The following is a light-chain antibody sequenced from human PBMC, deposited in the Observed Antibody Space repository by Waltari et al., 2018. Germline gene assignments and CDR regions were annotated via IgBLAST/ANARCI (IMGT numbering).Light chain of an antibody. J-gene: IGLJ3*02. Sequence: QSPLTQPASVSGSPGQSITISCPGTSSDVEPYHLVSWYQQHPGKAPKLMIYEDYKRPSGVSNRFSGSTSGNTASLTISGLQAEDEADYYCCSYVSGDTWVFGGGTELAVL. CDR2: EDY. CDR1: SSDVEPYHL. CDR3: CSYVSGDTWV. V-gene: IGLV2-23*01.